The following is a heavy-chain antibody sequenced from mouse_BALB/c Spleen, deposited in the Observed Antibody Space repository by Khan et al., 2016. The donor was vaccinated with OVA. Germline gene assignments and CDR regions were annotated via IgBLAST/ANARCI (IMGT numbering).Heavy chain of an antibody. D-gene: IGHD2-14*01. CDR1: GYTFTSYT. Sequence: QVQLQQPGAELARPGASVKMSCKASGYTFTSYTIHWIKKRPGQGLEWIGYINPSNGYTNYNQKFKDKATLTTDKYSTTAYLQLSSLTSDDSAVYSCVRDGAYHRNDGWFAYWGQGTLVTVSA. J-gene: IGHJ3*01. CDR3: VRDGAYHRNDGWFAY. V-gene: IGHV1-4*01. CDR2: INPSNGYT.